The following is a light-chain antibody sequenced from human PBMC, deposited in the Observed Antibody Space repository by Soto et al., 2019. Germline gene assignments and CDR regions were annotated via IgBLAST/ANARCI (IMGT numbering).Light chain of an antibody. V-gene: IGKV1-33*01. J-gene: IGKJ4*01. CDR2: YAS. Sequence: DILMTQSPSSLSASVGDSVTITCQASQDISNHLSWYQQKPGKAPELLIYYASNLETGVPSGFSGSGSGTDFTFTITSLQPESVATYYCQQLHSLPLTFGGGTKVEIK. CDR3: QQLHSLPLT. CDR1: QDISNH.